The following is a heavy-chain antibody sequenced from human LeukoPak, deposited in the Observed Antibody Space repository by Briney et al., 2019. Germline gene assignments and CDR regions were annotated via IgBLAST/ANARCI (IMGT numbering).Heavy chain of an antibody. CDR2: IYYSGNT. D-gene: IGHD6-13*01. CDR3: ARLSTGGTPFNWFDS. V-gene: IGHV4-59*08. CDR1: GGSISIYY. J-gene: IGHJ5*01. Sequence: PSETLSLTCTVSGGSISIYYWTWIRQLPGKGLEWIGYIYYSGNTNYNPSLKSRVTMSVDTSKNQFSLKLNSVTAADTAVYYCARLSTGGTPFNWFDSWGQGALVTVSS.